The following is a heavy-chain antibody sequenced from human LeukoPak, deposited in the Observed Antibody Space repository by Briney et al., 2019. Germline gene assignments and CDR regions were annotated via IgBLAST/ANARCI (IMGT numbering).Heavy chain of an antibody. Sequence: SETLSLTCTVSGGSISSSSYYWGWIRQPPGKGLEWIGSIYYSGSTYYNPSLKSRVTISVDTSKNQFSLKLSSVTAADTAVYYCARQDCTNGVCYFDYWGQGTLVTVSS. CDR1: GGSISSSSYY. V-gene: IGHV4-39*01. D-gene: IGHD2-8*01. CDR3: ARQDCTNGVCYFDY. CDR2: IYYSGST. J-gene: IGHJ4*02.